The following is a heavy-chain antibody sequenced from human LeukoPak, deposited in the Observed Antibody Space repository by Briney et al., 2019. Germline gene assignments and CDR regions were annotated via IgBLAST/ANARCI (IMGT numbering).Heavy chain of an antibody. J-gene: IGHJ4*02. Sequence: SETLSLTCTVSGDSISSYYWSWIRQPPGKGLEWIGYIYYSGSTNYNPSLKSRVTISVDTSKYQFSLKLSSVTAADTAVYYCARAHSSGRIIDYWGQGTLVTVSS. V-gene: IGHV4-59*01. CDR2: IYYSGST. CDR1: GDSISSYY. D-gene: IGHD6-19*01. CDR3: ARAHSSGRIIDY.